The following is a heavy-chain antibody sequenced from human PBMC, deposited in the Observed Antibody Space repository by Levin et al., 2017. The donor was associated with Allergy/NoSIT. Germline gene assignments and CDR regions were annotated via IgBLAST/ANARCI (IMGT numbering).Heavy chain of an antibody. CDR3: GRGSGNRWLASGAGRRIDY. V-gene: IGHV4-34*01. CDR1: GGSFSGNY. CDR2: INQSGST. J-gene: IGHJ4*02. Sequence: ASETLSLTCAVFGGSFSGNYWTWIRQSPGKGLEWLGEINQSGSTKYNPSLKSRVTMSIDTSKNQFSLRLTSVTAADTAVYYWGRGSGNRWLASGAGRRIDYWGQGTPVTVSS. D-gene: IGHD1/OR15-1a*01.